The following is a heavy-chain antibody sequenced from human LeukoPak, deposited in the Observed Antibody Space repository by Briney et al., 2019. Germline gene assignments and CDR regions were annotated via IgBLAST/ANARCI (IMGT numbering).Heavy chain of an antibody. V-gene: IGHV3-23*01. CDR2: ISVSDGST. D-gene: IGHD3-10*01. CDR1: GFTSSDYT. Sequence: GGSLRLSCAASGFTSSDYTMNWVRQAPGKGLEWVSGISVSDGSTYYADSVKGRFTMSRDNSNNMLFLQMNSLRAEDTAVYYCAKETMVRGVGAFDIWGQGTMVTVSS. CDR3: AKETMVRGVGAFDI. J-gene: IGHJ3*02.